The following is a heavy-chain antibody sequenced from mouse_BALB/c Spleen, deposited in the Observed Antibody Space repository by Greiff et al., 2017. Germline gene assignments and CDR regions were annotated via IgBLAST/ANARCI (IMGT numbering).Heavy chain of an antibody. Sequence: EVQGVESGGGLVQPGGSLKLSCAASGFTFSSYGMSWVRQTPDKRLELVATINSNGGSTYYPDSVKGRFTISRDNAKNTLYLQMSSLKSEDTAMYYCAREDDGRLVGFAYWGQGTLVTVSA. CDR2: INSNGGST. D-gene: IGHD2-3*01. J-gene: IGHJ3*01. CDR1: GFTFSSYG. CDR3: AREDDGRLVGFAY. V-gene: IGHV5-6-3*01.